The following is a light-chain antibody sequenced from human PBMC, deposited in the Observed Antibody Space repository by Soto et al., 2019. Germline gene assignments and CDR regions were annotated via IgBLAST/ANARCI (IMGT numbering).Light chain of an antibody. J-gene: IGLJ1*01. V-gene: IGLV1-44*01. Sequence: QSVLTQAPSASGTPGQRVAISCSGSSSNLGSNAVSWYQQLPGTAPKLLIYDNNRRPSGVPDRFSASKSGTSASLALSGLRSEDEGDYYCAVWDDSLNGFFAFGTGTKVPV. CDR3: AVWDDSLNGFFA. CDR1: SSNLGSNA. CDR2: DNN.